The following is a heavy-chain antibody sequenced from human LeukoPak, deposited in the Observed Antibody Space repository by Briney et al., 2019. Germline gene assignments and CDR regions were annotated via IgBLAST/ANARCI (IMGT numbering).Heavy chain of an antibody. Sequence: PGGSLRLSCAASGFTFSNYCMHWVRQAPGKGLVWVSRINSDGSNTSYADSVKGRFTISRDNAKNTLNLQMNSLRAEDTAVYYCARDLGQYYDTSDNWFDPWGQGTLVTVSS. J-gene: IGHJ5*02. CDR2: INSDGSNT. D-gene: IGHD3-22*01. CDR1: GFTFSNYC. CDR3: ARDLGQYYDTSDNWFDP. V-gene: IGHV3-74*01.